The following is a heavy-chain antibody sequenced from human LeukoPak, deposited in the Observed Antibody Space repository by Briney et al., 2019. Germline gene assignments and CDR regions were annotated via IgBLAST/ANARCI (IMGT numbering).Heavy chain of an antibody. CDR2: IYSGGST. V-gene: IGHV3-53*05. CDR3: AKDYIYGGWGNAFDI. D-gene: IGHD5-18*01. CDR1: GFTVSSNY. J-gene: IGHJ3*02. Sequence: GGSLRLSCAASGFTVSSNYMSWVRQAPGKGLEWVSVIYSGGSTYYADSVKGRFTISRDNSKNTLNLQMNSLRAEDTAVYYCAKDYIYGGWGNAFDIWGQGTKVTVSS.